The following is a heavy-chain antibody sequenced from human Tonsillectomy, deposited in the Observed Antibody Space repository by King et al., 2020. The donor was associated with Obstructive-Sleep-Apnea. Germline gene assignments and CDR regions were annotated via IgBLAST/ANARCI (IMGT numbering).Heavy chain of an antibody. CDR2: ISYEGSNK. CDR3: AKDLGSQLPPHGLDD. J-gene: IGHJ6*02. CDR1: GFSFSSYG. Sequence: VQLVESGGGVVQPGRSLRLSCVASGFSFSSYGMYWVRQAPGKGLEWVAVISYEGSNKYYAESVKGRFTISRDNFKNTLYLQLNSLRGEDTAVYYCAKDLGSQLPPHGLDDWGQGTTVTVSS. D-gene: IGHD2-2*01. V-gene: IGHV3-30*18.